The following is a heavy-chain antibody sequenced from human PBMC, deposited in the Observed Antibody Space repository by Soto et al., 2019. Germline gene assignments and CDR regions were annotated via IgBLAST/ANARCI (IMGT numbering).Heavy chain of an antibody. CDR3: AREEGYCSGGSCYRTARAEYFQH. J-gene: IGHJ1*01. V-gene: IGHV4-31*02. CDR1: GGSISSGGYY. CDR2: IYYSGST. D-gene: IGHD2-15*01. Sequence: PSETLSLTCTVPGGSISSGGYYWSWIRQHPGKGLEWIGYIYYSGSTNYNPSLKSRVTISVDTSKNQFSLKLSSVTAADTAVYYCAREEGYCSGGSCYRTARAEYFQHWGQGTLVTVSS.